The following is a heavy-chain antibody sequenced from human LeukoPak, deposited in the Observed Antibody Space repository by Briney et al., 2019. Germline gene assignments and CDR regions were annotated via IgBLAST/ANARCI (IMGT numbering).Heavy chain of an antibody. CDR2: IIPIFGTA. V-gene: IGHV1-69*01. CDR1: GGTFSSYA. D-gene: IGHD2-2*02. Sequence: SVKVSCKXSGGTFSSYAISWVRQAPGQGLEWMGGIIPIFGTANYSQKFQGRVTITPDQSTSPAYMELSSLRSEDTAVYYCASGGRPMEYQLLYLGWFDPWGQGTLVTVSS. J-gene: IGHJ5*02. CDR3: ASGGRPMEYQLLYLGWFDP.